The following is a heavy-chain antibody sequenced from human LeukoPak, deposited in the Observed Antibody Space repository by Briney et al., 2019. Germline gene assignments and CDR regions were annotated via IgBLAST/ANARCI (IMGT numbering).Heavy chain of an antibody. D-gene: IGHD4-23*01. CDR1: GGSFSGYY. CDR2: INHSGST. Sequence: SETLSLTCAVYGGSFSGYYWSWIRQPPGKGLEWIGEINHSGSTNYNPSLKSRVTISVDTSKNQFSLKLSSVTAADTAVYYCARAGDGGPKNKNYYYYYMDVWGKGTTVTISS. CDR3: ARAGDGGPKNKNYYYYYMDV. V-gene: IGHV4-34*01. J-gene: IGHJ6*03.